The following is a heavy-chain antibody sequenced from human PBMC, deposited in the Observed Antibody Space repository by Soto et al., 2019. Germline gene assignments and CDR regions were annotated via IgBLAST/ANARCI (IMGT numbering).Heavy chain of an antibody. Sequence: VGSLRLSCASSVCTFGGYIMSCVRDSPGKWLEWVSGISGSGAGTYHADSVKGRFTISRDNSKNTLYLQMNSLRAEDTAVYYCAFPSYSYDSSGYRTYYYYGMEVWGQGTTVIVS. D-gene: IGHD3-22*01. J-gene: IGHJ6*01. V-gene: IGHV3-23*01. CDR1: VCTFGGYI. CDR3: AFPSYSYDSSGYRTYYYYGMEV. CDR2: ISGSGAGT.